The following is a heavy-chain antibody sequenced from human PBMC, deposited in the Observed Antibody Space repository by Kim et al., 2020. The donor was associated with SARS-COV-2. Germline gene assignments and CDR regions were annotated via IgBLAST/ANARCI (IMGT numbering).Heavy chain of an antibody. CDR1: GFRVASYW. D-gene: IGHD3-10*01. CDR2: IDDDGRET. J-gene: IGHJ4*02. V-gene: IGHV3-74*01. Sequence: GGSLRLSCDASGFRVASYWMHWVRQGPGKGLQWVARIDDDGRETIYADSVEGRFTISRDAAKNTLYLHMNNLGVEDTAVYYCVRDGAGDIHFDYWGQGT. CDR3: VRDGAGDIHFDY.